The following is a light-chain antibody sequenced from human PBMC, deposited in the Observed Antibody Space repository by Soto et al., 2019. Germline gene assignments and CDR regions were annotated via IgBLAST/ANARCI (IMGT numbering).Light chain of an antibody. V-gene: IGKV3-20*01. J-gene: IGKJ2*01. Sequence: EIVLTQSPGTLSLSPGERATLSCRASQSVVSNYFAWFQQKPGQAPRLLIYGISSRATGIPDRFSGSGSGTDFSLTISRLELEDFAVYYCHQYGSVPRTFGQGTKLEIK. CDR2: GIS. CDR1: QSVVSNY. CDR3: HQYGSVPRT.